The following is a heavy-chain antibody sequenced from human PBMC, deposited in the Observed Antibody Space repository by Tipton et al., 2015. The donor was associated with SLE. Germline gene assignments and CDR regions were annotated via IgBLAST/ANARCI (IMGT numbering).Heavy chain of an antibody. J-gene: IGHJ4*02. CDR3: VKNPTAFICSGRRCRPGGARDF. Sequence: SLRLSCVGAGFTFSKYAMTWVRQAPGKGLEWVSGISATGSSTYYSDSVQGRFIISRDSASNTLSLDMNNLRTDDTAMYFCVKNPTAFICSGRRCRPGGARDFWGQGSLVTVSS. CDR1: GFTFSKYA. V-gene: IGHV3-23*01. CDR2: ISATGSST. D-gene: IGHD2-15*01.